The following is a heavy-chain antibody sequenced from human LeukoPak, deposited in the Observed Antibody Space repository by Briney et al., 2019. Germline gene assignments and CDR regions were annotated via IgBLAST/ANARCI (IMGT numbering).Heavy chain of an antibody. Sequence: GASVKVSCKASGYTFTSYGISWVRQAPGQGLEWMGWISAYNGNTNYAQKLQGRVTMTTDTSTSTAYMELRSLRSDDTAVYYCARDRGSIQDDAFDIWGQGTMVTVSS. J-gene: IGHJ3*02. CDR1: GYTFTSYG. V-gene: IGHV1-18*01. CDR3: ARDRGSIQDDAFDI. CDR2: ISAYNGNT. D-gene: IGHD2-15*01.